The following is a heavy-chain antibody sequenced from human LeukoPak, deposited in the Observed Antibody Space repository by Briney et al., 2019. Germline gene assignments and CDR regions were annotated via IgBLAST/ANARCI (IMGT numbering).Heavy chain of an antibody. D-gene: IGHD1-26*01. J-gene: IGHJ4*02. CDR1: GFTFSSYG. CDR3: AKDTARGVGFLGQGDY. V-gene: IGHV3-30*18. Sequence: GRSLRLSCAASGFTFSSYGMHWVRQAPGKGLEWVAVISYDGSNKYYADSVKGRFTISRDNSKNTLYLQMNSLRAEDTAVYYCAKDTARGVGFLGQGDYWGQGTLVTVSS. CDR2: ISYDGSNK.